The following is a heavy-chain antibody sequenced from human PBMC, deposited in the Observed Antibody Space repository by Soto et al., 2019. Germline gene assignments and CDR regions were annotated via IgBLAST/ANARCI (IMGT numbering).Heavy chain of an antibody. Sequence: GGSLRLSCAASGFTFSSYAMSWVRQAPGKGLEWVSAISGSGGSTYYADSVKGRFTISRDNSKNTLYLQMNSLRAEDTAVYYCAKADILTGYYAPNDAFDIWGQGTMVTVSS. CDR2: ISGSGGST. CDR1: GFTFSSYA. J-gene: IGHJ3*02. D-gene: IGHD3-9*01. CDR3: AKADILTGYYAPNDAFDI. V-gene: IGHV3-23*01.